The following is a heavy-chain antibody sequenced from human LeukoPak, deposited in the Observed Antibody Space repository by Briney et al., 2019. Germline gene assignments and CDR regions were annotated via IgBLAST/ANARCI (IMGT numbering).Heavy chain of an antibody. Sequence: GGSLRLSCAASGFTFSNAWMSWVRQAPGKGLECLANIKEDGSETYYADSVKGRFTISRDNPKNLLFLQINSLRVEDTAVYYCARETPRRGETRDGYRWGQGTLVNVSS. V-gene: IGHV3-7*01. J-gene: IGHJ4*02. CDR2: IKEDGSET. CDR1: GFTFSNAW. D-gene: IGHD5-24*01. CDR3: ARETPRRGETRDGYR.